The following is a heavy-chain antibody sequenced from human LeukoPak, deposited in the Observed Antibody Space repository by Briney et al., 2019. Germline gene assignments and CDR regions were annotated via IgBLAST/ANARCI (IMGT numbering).Heavy chain of an antibody. CDR3: ARVRRDQGASYYYYGMDV. V-gene: IGHV3-11*01. CDR1: GFTFSDYY. J-gene: IGHJ6*02. CDR2: ISSSGSTI. Sequence: GGSLRLSCAASGFTFSDYYMSWIRQAPGKGLEWVSYISSSGSTIYYADSEKGRFTISRDNAKNSLYLQMNSLRAEDTAVYYCARVRRDQGASYYYYGMDVWGQGTTVTVSS. D-gene: IGHD1-26*01.